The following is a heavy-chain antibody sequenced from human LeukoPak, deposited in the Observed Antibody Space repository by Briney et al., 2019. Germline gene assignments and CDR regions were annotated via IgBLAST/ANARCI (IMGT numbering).Heavy chain of an antibody. CDR2: MNPNSGNT. CDR3: ARNGAGSDY. CDR1: GGTFSSYA. J-gene: IGHJ4*02. D-gene: IGHD1-26*01. V-gene: IGHV1-8*02. Sequence: ASVKVSCKASGGTFSSYAISWVRQATGQGLEWMGWMNPNSGNTGYAQKFQGRVAMTRNTSISTAYMELSSLRSEDTAVYYCARNGAGSDYWGQGTLVTVSS.